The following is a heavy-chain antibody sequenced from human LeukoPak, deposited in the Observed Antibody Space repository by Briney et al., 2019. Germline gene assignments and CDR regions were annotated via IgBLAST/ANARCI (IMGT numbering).Heavy chain of an antibody. J-gene: IGHJ4*02. CDR1: GFTFSSYA. D-gene: IGHD3-9*01. Sequence: GGSLRLSCAASGFTFSSYAMHWVRQAPGKGLEWVAFIRYDGSNKYYADSVKGRFTISRDNSKNTLFLQMNSLRPEDTAVYYCARGPDYDILADYFDYWGQGTLVTVSS. V-gene: IGHV3-30*02. CDR3: ARGPDYDILADYFDY. CDR2: IRYDGSNK.